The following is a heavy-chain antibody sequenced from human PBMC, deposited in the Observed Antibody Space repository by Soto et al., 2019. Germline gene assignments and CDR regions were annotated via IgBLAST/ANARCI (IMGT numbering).Heavy chain of an antibody. J-gene: IGHJ4*02. V-gene: IGHV5-51*01. CDR3: ARHPDSTVTDRPFDY. D-gene: IGHD4-17*01. Sequence: GESLKISCKGSGYSFTSYWIGWVRQMPGKGLEWMGIIYPGDSDTRYSPSFQGQVTISADKSISTAYLQWSSLKASDTAMYYCARHPDSTVTDRPFDYWGQGTLVTVSS. CDR2: IYPGDSDT. CDR1: GYSFTSYW.